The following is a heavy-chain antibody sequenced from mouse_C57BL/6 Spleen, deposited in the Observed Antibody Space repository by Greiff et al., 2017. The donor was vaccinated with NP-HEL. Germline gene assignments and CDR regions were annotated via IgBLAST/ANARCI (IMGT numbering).Heavy chain of an antibody. V-gene: IGHV3-6*01. D-gene: IGHD2-3*01. Sequence: EVQLQQSGPGLVKPSQSLSLTCSVTGYSITSGYYWNWIRQFPGNKLEWMGYISYDGSNNYNPSLKNRISITRDTSKNQFFLKFNSVTTEDTATYYCAREADGYYEYFDVWGTGTTVTVSS. J-gene: IGHJ1*03. CDR1: GYSITSGYY. CDR3: AREADGYYEYFDV. CDR2: ISYDGSN.